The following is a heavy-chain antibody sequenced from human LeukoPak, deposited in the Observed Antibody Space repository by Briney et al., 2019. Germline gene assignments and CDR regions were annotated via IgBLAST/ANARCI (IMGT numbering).Heavy chain of an antibody. J-gene: IGHJ4*02. CDR1: GFTFSSYG. Sequence: GGSLRLSCAASGFTFSSYGMHWVRQAPGKGLEWVAAIWYDGSNKYYADSVKGRFTISRDNSKNTLYLQMNSLRAEDTAVYYCSSGSYYSPYYFDYWGQGTLVTVSS. V-gene: IGHV3-33*01. CDR2: IWYDGSNK. D-gene: IGHD1-26*01. CDR3: SSGSYYSPYYFDY.